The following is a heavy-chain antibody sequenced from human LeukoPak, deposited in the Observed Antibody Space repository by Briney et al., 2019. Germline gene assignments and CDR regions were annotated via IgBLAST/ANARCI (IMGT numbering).Heavy chain of an antibody. J-gene: IGHJ3*02. V-gene: IGHV1-3*01. CDR1: GYTFTSYA. Sequence: GASVKVSCKASGYTFTSYAMHWVRQAPGQRLEWMGWINAGNGNTKYSQKFQGRVTITRDTSASTAYMELSSLRSEDTAVYYCARVSAPYSSGWRDAFDIWGQGTMVTVSS. D-gene: IGHD6-19*01. CDR3: ARVSAPYSSGWRDAFDI. CDR2: INAGNGNT.